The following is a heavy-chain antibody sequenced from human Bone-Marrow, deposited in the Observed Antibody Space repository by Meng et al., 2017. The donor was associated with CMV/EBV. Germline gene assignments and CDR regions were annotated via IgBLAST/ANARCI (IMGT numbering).Heavy chain of an antibody. CDR2: INPNSGGT. CDR3: ARDKRGSYSYWFDP. J-gene: IGHJ5*02. D-gene: IGHD1-26*01. Sequence: ASVKVSCKASGYTFTDYYMHWVRQAPGQGLEWMGWINPNSGGTNYAQKFQGRVTMTRATSITTAYMELSRLRSDDTAVYYCARDKRGSYSYWFDPWGQGTLVTVSS. V-gene: IGHV1-2*02. CDR1: GYTFTDYY.